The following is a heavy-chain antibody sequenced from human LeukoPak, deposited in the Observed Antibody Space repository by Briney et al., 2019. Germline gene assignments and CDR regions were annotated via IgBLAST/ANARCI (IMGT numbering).Heavy chain of an antibody. V-gene: IGHV3-7*01. CDR1: GFTFSRYW. D-gene: IGHD2-21*01. Sequence: PGGSLRLSCAASGFTFSRYWMTWVRQSPGKGLEWMANINQGGSEKYYVDSVEGRFTISRDNAKNSLYLQMNSLRAEDTAIYYCARAREAYYNVLSDSWGQGALVTVSS. J-gene: IGHJ4*02. CDR3: ARAREAYYNVLSDS. CDR2: INQGGSEK.